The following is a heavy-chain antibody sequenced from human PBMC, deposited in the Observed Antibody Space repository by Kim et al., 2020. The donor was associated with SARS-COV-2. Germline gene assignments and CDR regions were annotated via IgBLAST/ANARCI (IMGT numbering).Heavy chain of an antibody. V-gene: IGHV1-8*01. CDR3: ARAPSGSDYYYYGMDV. Sequence: RFQGRVTMTRNTSISTAYMELSSLRSEDTAMYYCARAPSGSDYYYYGMDVWGQGTTVTVSS. J-gene: IGHJ6*02. D-gene: IGHD3-10*01.